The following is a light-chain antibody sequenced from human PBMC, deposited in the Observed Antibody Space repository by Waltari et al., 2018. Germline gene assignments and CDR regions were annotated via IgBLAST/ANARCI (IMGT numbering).Light chain of an antibody. Sequence: DIQMTHSPSSLSASVGDRVTITCRARQSISTFLNWYQQSPRKAPELLIYAASSLQSGVPSGFSGSGSGTDFTLTISSLQPEDFATYYCQQSHSPPFTFGPGTKVDIK. V-gene: IGKV1-39*01. CDR1: QSISTF. CDR3: QQSHSPPFT. CDR2: AAS. J-gene: IGKJ3*01.